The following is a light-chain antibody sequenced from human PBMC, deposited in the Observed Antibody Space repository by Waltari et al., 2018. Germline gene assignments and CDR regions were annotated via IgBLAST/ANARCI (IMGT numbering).Light chain of an antibody. Sequence: QSALTQPASVSGSPGQSITISCTGTSSDVGRYNFVSWFQQHPGNAPKLVIHDVSDRPSGVSSRCSGSKSGNTASLTISGLQAEDEADYYCFSYTSFNTRVFGTGTKVTVL. V-gene: IGLV2-14*03. J-gene: IGLJ1*01. CDR3: FSYTSFNTRV. CDR2: DVS. CDR1: SSDVGRYNF.